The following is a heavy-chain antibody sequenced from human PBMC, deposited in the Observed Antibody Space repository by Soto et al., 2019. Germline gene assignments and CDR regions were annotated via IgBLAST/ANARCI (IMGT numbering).Heavy chain of an antibody. J-gene: IGHJ4*02. Sequence: EVQLLESGGGLVQPGGSLRLSCAVSGFTFRSSAMSWVRRAPGKGLEWVSGINGGDDSKHYAESGRGRFTITRDNSKNTLLLPMTRLRAEDTAIYYCAKDPQWGIISPTPDHWGQGTLLTVSS. D-gene: IGHD1-26*01. CDR1: GFTFRSSA. V-gene: IGHV3-23*01. CDR3: AKDPQWGIISPTPDH. CDR2: INGGDDSK.